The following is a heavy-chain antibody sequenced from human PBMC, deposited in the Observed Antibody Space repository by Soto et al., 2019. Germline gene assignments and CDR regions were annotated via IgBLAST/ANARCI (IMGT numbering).Heavy chain of an antibody. CDR2: IYYSGST. CDR1: GGSISSYY. J-gene: IGHJ4*02. Sequence: SETLSLTCTVSGGSISSYYWSWIRQPPGKGLEWIGYIYYSGSTNDNPSLKSRVTISVDTSKNQFSLKLSSVTAADTAVYYCARAQYYYDSSGYYYVWGFFDYWGQGTLVTVSS. CDR3: ARAQYYYDSSGYYYVWGFFDY. V-gene: IGHV4-59*01. D-gene: IGHD3-22*01.